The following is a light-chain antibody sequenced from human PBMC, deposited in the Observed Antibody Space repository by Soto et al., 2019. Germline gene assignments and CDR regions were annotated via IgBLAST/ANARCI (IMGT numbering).Light chain of an antibody. J-gene: IGKJ2*01. Sequence: EIVMTQSPATLSVSPGERATLSCRATQSVGSNLAWYQQKPGQAPRLLIYGASTRATGIPARFSGSGSGTEFTLTFSGLQSEDFAVYYCQQYNNWPLEFTFGQGTKLEIK. CDR1: QSVGSN. CDR2: GAS. V-gene: IGKV3-15*01. CDR3: QQYNNWPLEFT.